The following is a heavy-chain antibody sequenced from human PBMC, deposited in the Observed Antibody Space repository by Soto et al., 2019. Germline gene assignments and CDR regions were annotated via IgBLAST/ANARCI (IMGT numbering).Heavy chain of an antibody. D-gene: IGHD4-17*01. CDR1: GYSFTSYW. Sequence: GESLKISCKGSGYSFTSYWIGWVRQMPGKGLEWMGIIYPGDSDTRYSPSFQGQVTISADKSISTAYLQWSSLKASDTAMYYCVRNFRDYGGLYYSLSSGQGTLVTVSS. CDR3: VRNFRDYGGLYYSLS. J-gene: IGHJ4*02. CDR2: IYPGDSDT. V-gene: IGHV5-51*01.